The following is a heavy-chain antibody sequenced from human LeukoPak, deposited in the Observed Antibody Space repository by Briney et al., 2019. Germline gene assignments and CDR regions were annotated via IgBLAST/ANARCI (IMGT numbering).Heavy chain of an antibody. V-gene: IGHV5-51*01. D-gene: IGHD3-22*01. CDR1: GYSLTSYW. Sequence: GESLKTSCKSSGYSLTSYWIAWVRQMPGKGLEWMGVIYPSDSDTRYSPSFQGQVTFSADKSITTAYLQWSSLKASDTAMYYCARLAYYESSGYHLDYWGQGTLVTVPS. J-gene: IGHJ4*02. CDR2: IYPSDSDT. CDR3: ARLAYYESSGYHLDY.